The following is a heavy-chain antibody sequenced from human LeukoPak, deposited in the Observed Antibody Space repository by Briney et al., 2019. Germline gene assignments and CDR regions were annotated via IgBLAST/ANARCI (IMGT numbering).Heavy chain of an antibody. V-gene: IGHV3-30*18. CDR1: GFTFSNYG. CDR2: ISNDGGNK. Sequence: GGSLRLSCAVAGFTFSNYGMHWVRQAPGKGLEWVAVISNDGGNKYSADSVKGRFTISRDNSKNTLYLQMNMLRPEDTAVYYCAKAETVIQRGYFDYWGQGTLVTVSS. J-gene: IGHJ4*02. D-gene: IGHD4-17*01. CDR3: AKAETVIQRGYFDY.